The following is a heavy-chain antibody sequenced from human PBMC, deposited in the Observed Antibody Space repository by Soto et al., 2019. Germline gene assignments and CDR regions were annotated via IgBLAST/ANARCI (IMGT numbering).Heavy chain of an antibody. Sequence: GGSLRLSCAASGFTFSSYGMHWVRQAPGKGLEWVAVIWYDGSNKYYADSVKGRFTIFRDNSKNTLYLQMNSLRAEDTAVYYCASRQGDYDAFDIWGQGTMVTVSS. D-gene: IGHD4-17*01. CDR3: ASRQGDYDAFDI. CDR2: IWYDGSNK. J-gene: IGHJ3*02. CDR1: GFTFSSYG. V-gene: IGHV3-33*01.